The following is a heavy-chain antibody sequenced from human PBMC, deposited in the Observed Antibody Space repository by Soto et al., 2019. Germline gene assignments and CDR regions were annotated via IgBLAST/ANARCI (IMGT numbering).Heavy chain of an antibody. CDR1: GFTFSSAA. D-gene: IGHD4-4*01. CDR2: ISDTGTRT. V-gene: IGHV3-23*01. CDR3: AKSLDIHYKNWFDP. Sequence: QILKSGGSLVQPGGSLRLSCVAAGFTFSSAAMNWVRQAPGKGLEWVSIISDTGTRTHYADSVKGRFTISRDNSKNTLYLDMNSLRAEDTAVYYCAKSLDIHYKNWFDPWGQGTLVTVSS. J-gene: IGHJ5*02.